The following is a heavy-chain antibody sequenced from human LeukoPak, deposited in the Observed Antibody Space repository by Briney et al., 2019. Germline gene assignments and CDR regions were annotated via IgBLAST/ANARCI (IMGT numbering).Heavy chain of an antibody. CDR3: ARYSGSYLSPFDY. CDR2: IYYRGST. D-gene: IGHD1-26*01. Sequence: PSDPVSLLCTLSVHPIRRYYWRWIRHPPGKGREWIGYIYYRGSTKFNPFLKSRVTLPVDTSQNQFSLKMTPVTAADTAVYYCARYSGSYLSPFDYWGQGTLVTVSS. J-gene: IGHJ4*02. V-gene: IGHV4-59*08. CDR1: VHPIRRYY.